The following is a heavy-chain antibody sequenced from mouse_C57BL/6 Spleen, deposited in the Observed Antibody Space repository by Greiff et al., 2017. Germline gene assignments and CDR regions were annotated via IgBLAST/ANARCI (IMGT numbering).Heavy chain of an antibody. D-gene: IGHD1-1*01. CDR1: GYTFTSYW. CDR2: IDPSDSET. CDR3: ARGRFTTVVVGNFDY. J-gene: IGHJ2*01. V-gene: IGHV1-52*01. Sequence: QVQLQQPGAELVRPGSSVKLSCKASGYTFTSYWMHWVKQRPIQGLEWIGNIDPSDSETHYNQKFKDKATLTVDKSSSTAYMQLSSLTSDDSAVYYCARGRFTTVVVGNFDYWDQGTTLTVSS.